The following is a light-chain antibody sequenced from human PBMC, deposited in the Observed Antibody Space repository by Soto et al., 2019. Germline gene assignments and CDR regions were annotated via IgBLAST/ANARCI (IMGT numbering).Light chain of an antibody. Sequence: SSELTQPPSVSVSPGQTASITCSGDELGDRYVCWYQQKPGQSPILVIYQDSKRPPGIPERFSGSNYGNTATLTISGTQAMDEADYYCQAWDSDTVIFGGGTKLTVL. CDR1: ELGDRY. CDR3: QAWDSDTVI. CDR2: QDS. V-gene: IGLV3-1*01. J-gene: IGLJ2*01.